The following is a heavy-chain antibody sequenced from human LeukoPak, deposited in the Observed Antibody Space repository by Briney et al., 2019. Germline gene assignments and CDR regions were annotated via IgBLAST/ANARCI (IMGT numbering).Heavy chain of an antibody. J-gene: IGHJ6*04. CDR3: ARAIVEPYTGYYGMDV. D-gene: IGHD3-16*02. V-gene: IGHV1-69*06. CDR1: GGTFSSYA. Sequence: SVKVSCQASGGTFSSYAISWVRQAPGQGLEWMGGIIPIFGTANYAQKFQGRVTITADKSTSTAYMELSSLRSEDTAVYYCARAIVEPYTGYYGMDVWGKGTTVTVSS. CDR2: IIPIFGTA.